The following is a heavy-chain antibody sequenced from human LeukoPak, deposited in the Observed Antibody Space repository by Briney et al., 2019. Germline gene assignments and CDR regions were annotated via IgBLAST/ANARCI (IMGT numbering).Heavy chain of an antibody. CDR1: IFAFCHAW. Sequence: GGPLRLPCVASIFAFCHAWVSGVRQAPREGLEGVGRIKSESDGGTTDYGAPVKGRFTISRDDSKNTLFLQMNSLQTEDTAVYYCTTSGWFDIWGQGTLVTVSS. D-gene: IGHD6-19*01. V-gene: IGHV3-15*01. CDR2: IKSESDGGTT. J-gene: IGHJ3*02. CDR3: TTSGWFDI.